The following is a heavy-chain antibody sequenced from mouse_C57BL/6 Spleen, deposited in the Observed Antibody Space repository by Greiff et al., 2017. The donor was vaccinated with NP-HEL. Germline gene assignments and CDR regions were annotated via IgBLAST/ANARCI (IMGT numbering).Heavy chain of an antibody. D-gene: IGHD2-5*01. V-gene: IGHV5-16*01. CDR2: INYDGSST. J-gene: IGHJ3*01. CDR3: ARDDRNYGGFAY. Sequence: EVQVVESEGGLVQPGSSMKLSCTASGFTFSDYYMAWVRQVPEKGLEWVANINYDGSSTYYLDSLKSRFIISRDNAKNILYLQMSSLKSEDTATYYCARDDRNYGGFAYWGKGTLVTVSA. CDR1: GFTFSDYY.